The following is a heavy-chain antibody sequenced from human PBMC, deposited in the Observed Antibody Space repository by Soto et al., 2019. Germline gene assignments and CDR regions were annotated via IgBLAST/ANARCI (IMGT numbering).Heavy chain of an antibody. J-gene: IGHJ4*02. V-gene: IGHV3-30*18. CDR3: ANDGGSPDLTLDY. Sequence: QVQLVESGGGVVQPGRSLRLSCAASGFTFSTYGMHWVRQAPGKGLEWVAVISYDGSNKYYADSVKGRFTISRDNSKNTRYLQMNSLRAEDTAVYYCANDGGSPDLTLDYWGQGTLVTVSS. CDR2: ISYDGSNK. CDR1: GFTFSTYG. D-gene: IGHD1-26*01.